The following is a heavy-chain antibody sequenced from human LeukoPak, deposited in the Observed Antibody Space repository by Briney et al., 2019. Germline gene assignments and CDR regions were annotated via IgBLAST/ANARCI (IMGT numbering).Heavy chain of an antibody. CDR3: ARSYCSGGSCYSGLHYYYGMDV. CDR2: IYYSGST. D-gene: IGHD2-15*01. CDR1: GGSISSYY. V-gene: IGHV4-59*01. J-gene: IGHJ6*02. Sequence: PSETLSLTCTVSGGSISSYYWSWIRQPPGKGLEWIGYIYYSGSTNYNPSLKSRVTISVDTSKNQFSLKLSSVTAADTAVYYCARSYCSGGSCYSGLHYYYGMDVWGQGTTVTVSS.